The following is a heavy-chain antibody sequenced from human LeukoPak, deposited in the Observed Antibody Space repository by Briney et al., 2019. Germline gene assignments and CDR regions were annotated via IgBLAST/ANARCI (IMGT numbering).Heavy chain of an antibody. Sequence: PSETLSPTCAVYGGSFSGYYWSWIRQPPGKGLEWIGEINHSGSTNYNPSLKSRVTISVDTSKNQFSLKLSSVTAADTAVYYCARDGVRGSFDYWGQGTLVTVSS. J-gene: IGHJ4*02. CDR3: ARDGVRGSFDY. CDR2: INHSGST. V-gene: IGHV4-34*01. D-gene: IGHD3-10*01. CDR1: GGSFSGYY.